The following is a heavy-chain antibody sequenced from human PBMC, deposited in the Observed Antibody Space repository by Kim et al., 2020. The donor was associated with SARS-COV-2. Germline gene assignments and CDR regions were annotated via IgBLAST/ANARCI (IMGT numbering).Heavy chain of an antibody. CDR3: ARGQYTPGIDY. CDR2: INHSGST. CDR1: GGSFSGYY. J-gene: IGHJ4*02. Sequence: SETLSLTCAVYGGSFSGYYWSWIRQPPGKGLEWIGEINHSGSTNYNPSLKSRVTISVDTSKNQFSLKLSSVTAADTAVYYCARGQYTPGIDYWGQGTLVTVSS. V-gene: IGHV4-34*01. D-gene: IGHD3-10*01.